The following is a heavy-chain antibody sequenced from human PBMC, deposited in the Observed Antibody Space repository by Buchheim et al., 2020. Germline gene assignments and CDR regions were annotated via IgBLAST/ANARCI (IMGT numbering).Heavy chain of an antibody. CDR2: IYTSGST. V-gene: IGHV4-61*02. Sequence: QVQLQESGPGLVKPSQTLSLTCTVSGGSISSGSYYWSWIRQPAGKGLEWIGRIYTSGSTNYNPSLKSRVTLSVDTSKNQFSLKLSSVTAADTAVYYCARQYQLLYWFDPWGQGTL. CDR3: ARQYQLLYWFDP. J-gene: IGHJ5*02. CDR1: GGSISSGSYY. D-gene: IGHD2-2*02.